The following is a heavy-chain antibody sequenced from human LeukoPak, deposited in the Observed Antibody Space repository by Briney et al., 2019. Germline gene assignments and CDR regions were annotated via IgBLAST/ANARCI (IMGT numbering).Heavy chain of an antibody. D-gene: IGHD3-22*01. Sequence: PGGPLRLSCATSGFTFSSYSMNWVRQAPGKGLEWVSSISSSSSYIYYADSVKGRFTISRDNAKNSLYLQMNSLRAEDTAVYYCARDLPSPYYYDSSGYYTFDYWGQGTLVTISS. V-gene: IGHV3-21*01. CDR1: GFTFSSYS. J-gene: IGHJ4*02. CDR2: ISSSSSYI. CDR3: ARDLPSPYYYDSSGYYTFDY.